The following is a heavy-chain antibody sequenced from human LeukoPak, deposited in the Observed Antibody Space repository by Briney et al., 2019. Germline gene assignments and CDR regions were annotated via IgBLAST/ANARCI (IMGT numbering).Heavy chain of an antibody. CDR3: AAGDGVKAPIGVVSWYFEF. CDR2: IYYSRST. V-gene: IGHV4-59*12. Sequence: SETLSLTCTVSGGSISSYHWSWIRQTPGKGLERIGYIYYSRSTNYNPSLKSRGTISVDTSKKQFSLKVNSATAADTAVYYCAAGDGVKAPIGVVSWYFEFWGRGTLVSVTS. CDR1: GGSISSYH. D-gene: IGHD2-8*01. J-gene: IGHJ2*01.